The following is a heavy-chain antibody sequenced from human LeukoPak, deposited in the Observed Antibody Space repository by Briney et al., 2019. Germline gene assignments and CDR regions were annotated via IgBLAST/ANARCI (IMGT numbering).Heavy chain of an antibody. V-gene: IGHV1-18*01. CDR3: ARVGGVYYDAI. Sequence: GASVNVSCTASAYTFTIYGISWVRQAPGQGLEWMGWISAYNGNTNYAQKLQGRVTMTTDTSTSTAYMELRSLRSDDTAVYYRARVGGVYYDAIWGQGTMVTVSS. CDR1: AYTFTIYG. J-gene: IGHJ3*02. D-gene: IGHD3-22*01. CDR2: ISAYNGNT.